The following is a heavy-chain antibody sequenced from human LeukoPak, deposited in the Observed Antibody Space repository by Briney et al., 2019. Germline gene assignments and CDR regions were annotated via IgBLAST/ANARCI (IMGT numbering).Heavy chain of an antibody. D-gene: IGHD2/OR15-2a*01. CDR1: GYRFTEYA. CDR3: ARVRTDYLNWFDP. J-gene: IGHJ5*02. CDR2: INTGKGNT. Sequence: ASVKVSCKASGYRFTEYAMHWVRQAPGERLEWMGWINTGKGNTIYSQKFQGRVTITMDTSASTAYMELSSLRSEDTAVYYCARVRTDYLNWFDPWGQGTLVTVSS. V-gene: IGHV1-3*04.